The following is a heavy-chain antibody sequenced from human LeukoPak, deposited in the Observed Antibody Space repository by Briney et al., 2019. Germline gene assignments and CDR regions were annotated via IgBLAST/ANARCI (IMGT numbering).Heavy chain of an antibody. CDR1: GGSISSYY. CDR2: IYYSGST. Sequence: SETLSLTCTVSGGSISSYYWSWIRQPPGKGLEWIGYIYYSGSTNYNPSLKSRVTIPVDTSKNQFSLKLSSVTAADTAVYYCARDMAQRHAFDIWGRGTMVTVSS. V-gene: IGHV4-59*01. D-gene: IGHD3-10*01. J-gene: IGHJ3*02. CDR3: ARDMAQRHAFDI.